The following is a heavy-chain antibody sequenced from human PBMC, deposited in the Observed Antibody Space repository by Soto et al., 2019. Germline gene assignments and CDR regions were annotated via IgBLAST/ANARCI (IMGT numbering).Heavy chain of an antibody. J-gene: IGHJ3*02. D-gene: IGHD2-2*01. CDR1: GFTFSDHY. Sequence: EVQLVESGGGLVQPGGSLRLSCAASGFTFSDHYMDWVRQAPGKGLEWVGRTRYKANSYTTEYAASVKGRFTISRDDSENALYLQKKRLKTEETAVYFGARYTGCSTSSCVANAAFDIWGQGTMVTVSS. CDR3: ARYTGCSTSSCVANAAFDI. V-gene: IGHV3-72*01. CDR2: TRYKANSYTT.